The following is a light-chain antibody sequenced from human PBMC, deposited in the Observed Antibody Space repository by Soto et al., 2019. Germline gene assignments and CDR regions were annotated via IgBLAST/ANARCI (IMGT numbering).Light chain of an antibody. CDR3: QQYGSSPPTIT. CDR1: QSVSSSY. CDR2: GAS. J-gene: IGKJ5*01. V-gene: IGKV3-20*01. Sequence: EIVLTQSPGTLSLSPGERATLSCRASQSVSSSYLAWYQQKPGQAPRLLIYGASSRATGIPDRFSGSGSGTDFRLTIGSMEPEDFAVYYCQQYGSSPPTITCGQGTRLEIK.